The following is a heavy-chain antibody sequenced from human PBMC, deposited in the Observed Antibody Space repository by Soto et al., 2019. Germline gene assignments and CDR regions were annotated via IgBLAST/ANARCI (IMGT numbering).Heavy chain of an antibody. CDR1: GGSISSYY. V-gene: IGHV4-59*01. CDR2: IYYSGST. J-gene: IGHJ6*02. CDR3: ARDHYDSSGSGMDV. Sequence: SETLSLTCTVSGGSISSYYWSWIRQPPGKGLEWIGYIYYSGSTNYNPSLKSRATISVDTSKNQFSLKLSSVTAADTAVYYCARDHYDSSGSGMDVWGQGTTVTVSS. D-gene: IGHD3-22*01.